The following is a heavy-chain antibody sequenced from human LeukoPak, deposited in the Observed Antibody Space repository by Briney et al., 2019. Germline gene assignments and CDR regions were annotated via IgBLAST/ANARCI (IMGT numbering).Heavy chain of an antibody. CDR2: ISSSSSYI. CDR3: AGSYYDFWSGYFHNYYHGMDV. J-gene: IGHJ6*02. Sequence: PGGSLRLSCAASGFTFSSYSMTWVRQAPGKGLEWVSSISSSSSYIYYADSVKGRFTISRDNAKNSLYLQMNSLRAEDTAVYYCAGSYYDFWSGYFHNYYHGMDVWGQGTTVTVSS. CDR1: GFTFSSYS. V-gene: IGHV3-21*01. D-gene: IGHD3-3*01.